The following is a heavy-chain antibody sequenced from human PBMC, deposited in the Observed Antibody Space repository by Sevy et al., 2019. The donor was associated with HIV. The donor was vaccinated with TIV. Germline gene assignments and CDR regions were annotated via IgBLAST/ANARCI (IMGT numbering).Heavy chain of an antibody. CDR2: ISHDGSNK. D-gene: IGHD6-25*01. Sequence: GGSLRLSCAASGFTFSDYSIHWVRQAPGKGLEWVAVISHDGSNKYYPESVKSRFTISRDNSKNTVYLQMNSLRAEDTAVYYCALELKRLLSGCDSWSQGTLVTVSS. CDR3: ALELKRLLSGCDS. CDR1: GFTFSDYS. V-gene: IGHV3-30*04. J-gene: IGHJ5*01.